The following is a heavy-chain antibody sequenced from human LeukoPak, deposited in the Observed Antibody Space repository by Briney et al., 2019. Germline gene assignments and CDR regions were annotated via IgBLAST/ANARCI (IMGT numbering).Heavy chain of an antibody. D-gene: IGHD2-21*01. CDR2: IYHSGST. J-gene: IGHJ6*03. V-gene: IGHV4-4*02. CDR3: ARVGYYPDYYMDV. CDR1: GGSISSSNW. Sequence: PSETLSLTCAVSGGSISSSNWWSWIRQPPGKGLEWIGTIYHSGSTYYNPSLKSRVTISVDTSKSQFSLKLSSVTAADTAVYYCARVGYYPDYYMDVWGKGTTVTVPS.